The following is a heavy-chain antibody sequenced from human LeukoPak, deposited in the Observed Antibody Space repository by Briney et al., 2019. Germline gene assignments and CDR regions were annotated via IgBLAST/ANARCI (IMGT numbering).Heavy chain of an antibody. Sequence: ASVKVSCKASGYTFTSYYMHWVRQAPGQGLEWMGWINPNSGGTNYAQKFQGRVTMTRDTSISTAYMEPSRLRSDDTAVYYCARADCSSTSCGYFDYWGQGTLVTVSS. CDR1: GYTFTSYY. V-gene: IGHV1-2*02. J-gene: IGHJ4*02. CDR3: ARADCSSTSCGYFDY. D-gene: IGHD2-2*01. CDR2: INPNSGGT.